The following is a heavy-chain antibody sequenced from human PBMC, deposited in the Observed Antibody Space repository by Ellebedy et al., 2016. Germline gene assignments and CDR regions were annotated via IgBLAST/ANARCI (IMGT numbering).Heavy chain of an antibody. CDR3: ARVVLLAGPYGWFDP. CDR2: VYFTGSF. D-gene: IGHD2-15*01. V-gene: IGHV4-59*12. Sequence: SETLSLXXTVSGASITSYYWTWVRQSPGRGLEHIGYVYFTGSFNSNPSLKSRVSISIDTPRKQFSLELRSVTAADTAVYHCARVVLLAGPYGWFDPWGQGTLVTVSS. J-gene: IGHJ5*02. CDR1: GASITSYY.